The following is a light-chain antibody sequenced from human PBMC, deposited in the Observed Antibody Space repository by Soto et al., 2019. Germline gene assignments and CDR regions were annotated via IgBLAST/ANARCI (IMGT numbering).Light chain of an antibody. V-gene: IGKV3-20*01. CDR1: QSVSSSY. J-gene: IGKJ1*01. CDR3: QQYGSSPT. Sequence: EIVLTQSPGTLSLSPGERATLSCRSSQSVSSSYLDWYQQKPGQAPRLLIYVASSRATCIPDRFSGSGSWTDFTLTISRLEPEDFAVYYCQQYGSSPTFGQGNKVEIK. CDR2: VAS.